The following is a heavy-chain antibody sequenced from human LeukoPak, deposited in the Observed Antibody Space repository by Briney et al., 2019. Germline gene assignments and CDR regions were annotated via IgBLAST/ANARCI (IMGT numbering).Heavy chain of an antibody. CDR1: GGSISSGDYY. V-gene: IGHV4-30-4*01. J-gene: IGHJ4*02. D-gene: IGHD6-13*01. CDR2: IYYSGST. Sequence: SETLSLTCTVSGGSISSGDYYWSWIRQPPGTGLEWIGYIYYSGSTYYNPSLKSRVTISVDTSKNQFSLKLSSVTAADTAVYYCARADWVAAAGNWGQGTLVTVSS. CDR3: ARADWVAAAGN.